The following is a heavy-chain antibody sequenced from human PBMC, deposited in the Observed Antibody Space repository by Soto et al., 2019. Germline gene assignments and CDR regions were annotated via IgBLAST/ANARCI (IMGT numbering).Heavy chain of an antibody. V-gene: IGHV3-30*18. Sequence: GGSLRLSCAASGFIFNAYGMHWVRQAPGKGLEWVALISKDASKQYCVDSVKGRFTISRDNSKNALYLQMSSLRTEDTAVYYCVKDWPTECTATNCYGAYGMDAWGQGITVTVSS. D-gene: IGHD2-15*01. J-gene: IGHJ6*02. CDR3: VKDWPTECTATNCYGAYGMDA. CDR2: ISKDASKQ. CDR1: GFIFNAYG.